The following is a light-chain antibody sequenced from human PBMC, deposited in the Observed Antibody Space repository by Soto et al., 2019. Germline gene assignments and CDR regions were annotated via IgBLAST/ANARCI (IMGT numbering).Light chain of an antibody. CDR1: QSIISL. V-gene: IGKV1-5*03. J-gene: IGKJ1*01. CDR2: KAT. CDR3: QHYNSYLWT. Sequence: DIQMTQSPSTLSASVGDRVTITCRASQSIISLWTLCHQKRVKAPELLIYKATRLESGVPSRFSSGRCGTEFTLTIGSMQTDDFATYYCQHYNSYLWTFGQGPKV.